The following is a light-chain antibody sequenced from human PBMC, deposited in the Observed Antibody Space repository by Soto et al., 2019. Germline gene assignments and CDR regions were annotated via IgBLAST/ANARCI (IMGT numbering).Light chain of an antibody. J-gene: IGLJ1*01. V-gene: IGLV2-11*01. CDR1: SSDVGGYNY. CDR2: DVS. Sequence: ALTQPRSVSWSPGQSVTISCTVTSSDVGGYNYVSWYQQHPGKAPKLMIYDVSKRPSGVPDRFSGSKSGNTASLTISGLQAEDEADYYCCSYAGSYTYVFGTGTKVTVL. CDR3: CSYAGSYTYV.